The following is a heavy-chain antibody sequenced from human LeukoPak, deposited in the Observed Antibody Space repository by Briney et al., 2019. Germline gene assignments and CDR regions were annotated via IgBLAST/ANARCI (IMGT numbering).Heavy chain of an antibody. CDR2: FYYTGST. J-gene: IGHJ4*02. D-gene: IGHD4-23*01. Sequence: PSETLSLTCTVSGGSISTYYWSWIRQPPGKGLDWIGSFYYTGSTNYNPSLRSRVTISLDTSKNQISLRLSSVTAADTAVYYCARGGNALDYWGQGTLVTVFS. CDR1: GGSISTYY. V-gene: IGHV4-59*01. CDR3: ARGGNALDY.